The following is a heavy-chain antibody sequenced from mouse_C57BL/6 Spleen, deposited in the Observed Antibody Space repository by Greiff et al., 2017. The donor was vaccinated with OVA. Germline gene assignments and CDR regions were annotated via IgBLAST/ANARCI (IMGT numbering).Heavy chain of an antibody. J-gene: IGHJ3*01. CDR2: IRNKANNHAT. Sequence: EVKLEESGGGLVQPGGSMKLSCAASGFTFSDAWMDWVRQSPEKGLEWVAEIRNKANNHATYYAESVKGRFTISRDDSKSSVYLQMNSLRAEDTGIYYCTRRGDYGNYPFAYWGQGTLVTVSA. CDR1: GFTFSDAW. D-gene: IGHD2-1*01. V-gene: IGHV6-6*01. CDR3: TRRGDYGNYPFAY.